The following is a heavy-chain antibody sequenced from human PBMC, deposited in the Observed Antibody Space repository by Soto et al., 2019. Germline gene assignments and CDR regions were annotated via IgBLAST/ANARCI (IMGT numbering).Heavy chain of an antibody. Sequence: QVQLQESGPGLVKPSQTLSLTCTVSGGSISSGDYYWSWIRQPPGKGLEWIGYIYYSGSTYYNPSLKSPVTISVDTSQNQFSLKLSSVTAADTAVYYCASDEGDYGGGQYYFDYWGQGTLVTVSS. CDR1: GGSISSGDYY. CDR3: ASDEGDYGGGQYYFDY. D-gene: IGHD4-17*01. J-gene: IGHJ4*02. CDR2: IYYSGST. V-gene: IGHV4-30-4*01.